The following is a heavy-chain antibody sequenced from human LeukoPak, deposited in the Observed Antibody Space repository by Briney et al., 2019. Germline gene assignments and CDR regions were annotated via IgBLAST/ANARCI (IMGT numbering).Heavy chain of an antibody. V-gene: IGHV1-2*02. J-gene: IGHJ4*02. D-gene: IGHD6-13*01. CDR2: INPNSGGT. CDR3: ARDRGIAAAGDY. Sequence: ASVKVSCKASGYTFTGYYMHRARQAPGQGLEWMGWINPNSGGTNYAQKFQGRVTMTRDTSISTAYMELSRLRSDDTAVYYCARDRGIAAAGDYWGQGTLVTVSS. CDR1: GYTFTGYY.